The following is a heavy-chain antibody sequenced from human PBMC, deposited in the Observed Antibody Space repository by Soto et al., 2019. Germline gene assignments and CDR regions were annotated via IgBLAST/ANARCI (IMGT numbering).Heavy chain of an antibody. D-gene: IGHD2-15*01. CDR1: GGSISSFY. CDR3: AKEFCDPNGCYGRWLDP. Sequence: VQLQESGPGLAKPSETLSLTCTVSGGSISSFYWSWIRQPPGKGLGWIGNVFYSGSTIYNPSLKSRVTISVDTSKNHFSLKLSSVTAADTAVYYCAKEFCDPNGCYGRWLDPWGQGTLVTVSS. J-gene: IGHJ5*02. CDR2: VFYSGST. V-gene: IGHV4-59*01.